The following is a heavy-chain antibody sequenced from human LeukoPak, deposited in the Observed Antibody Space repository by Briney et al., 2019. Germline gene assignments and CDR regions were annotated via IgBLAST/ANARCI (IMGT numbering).Heavy chain of an antibody. D-gene: IGHD5-24*01. CDR1: GGSISSGGYY. CDR3: ASFKRGEMATITAGFDY. V-gene: IGHV4-31*03. J-gene: IGHJ4*02. CDR2: IYYSGST. Sequence: SETLSLTCTVSGGSISSGGYYWSWIRQHPGKGLEWIGYIYYSGSTYYNPSLKSRVTISVDTSKNQFSLKLSSVTAADTAVYYCASFKRGEMATITAGFDYWGQGTLVTVSS.